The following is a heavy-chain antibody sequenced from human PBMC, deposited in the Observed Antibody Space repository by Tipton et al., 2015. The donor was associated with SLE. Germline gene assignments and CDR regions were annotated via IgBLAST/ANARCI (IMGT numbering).Heavy chain of an antibody. CDR3: AQAHLWGSYRYASDI. CDR1: GGSFGGYY. Sequence: LRLSCSIYGGSFGGYYWSWIRQHPGKGLEWIGEINHGGSTNYNPSLKSRVTISVDTSKNQFSLKLSSVTAADTAVYYCAQAHLWGSYRYASDIWGQGTMVTVSS. V-gene: IGHV4-34*01. CDR2: INHGGST. D-gene: IGHD3-16*02. J-gene: IGHJ3*02.